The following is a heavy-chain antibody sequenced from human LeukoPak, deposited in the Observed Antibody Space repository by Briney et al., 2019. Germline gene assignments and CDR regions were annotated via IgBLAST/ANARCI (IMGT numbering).Heavy chain of an antibody. Sequence: GGSLRLSCAASGFTFSSHGMHWARQAPGKGLEWVAAISYDGNNKYYGDSVKGRFTISRDNSGDTLYLQMNTLRAEDTAVYFCAKTMGAIDHDYWGQGTLVTVSS. CDR1: GFTFSSHG. J-gene: IGHJ4*02. V-gene: IGHV3-30*18. CDR2: ISYDGNNK. CDR3: AKTMGAIDHDY. D-gene: IGHD1-26*01.